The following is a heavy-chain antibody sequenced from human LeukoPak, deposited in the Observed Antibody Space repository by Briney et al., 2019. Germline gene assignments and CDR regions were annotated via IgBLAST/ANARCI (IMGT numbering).Heavy chain of an antibody. V-gene: IGHV3-30*03. D-gene: IGHD3-9*01. CDR2: ISYDGSNK. J-gene: IGHJ4*02. CDR3: ARDAEGIRYFDWLLDH. Sequence: GGSLRLSCAASGFSFSSYDMHWVRQAPGKGLEWVAVISYDGSNKYYADSVKGRFTISRDIYKNTLYLQINSLRVEDTAVYYCARDAEGIRYFDWLLDHWGQGTLVTVSS. CDR1: GFSFSSYD.